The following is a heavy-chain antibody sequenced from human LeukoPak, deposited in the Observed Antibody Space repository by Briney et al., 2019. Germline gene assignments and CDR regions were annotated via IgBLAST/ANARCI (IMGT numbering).Heavy chain of an antibody. V-gene: IGHV3-23*01. J-gene: IGHJ6*02. CDR1: GFTFSTYA. CDR2: ISGSGDRT. CDR3: AKDPDSWYYDSSGRMDV. D-gene: IGHD3-22*01. Sequence: GGSLRLSCGAFGFTFSTYAMTWVRQAPGKGLEWVSGISGSGDRTYYADSVTGRFTISRDNSKNTVFLEMDSLRAEDTAVYYCAKDPDSWYYDSSGRMDVWGQGTTVTVSS.